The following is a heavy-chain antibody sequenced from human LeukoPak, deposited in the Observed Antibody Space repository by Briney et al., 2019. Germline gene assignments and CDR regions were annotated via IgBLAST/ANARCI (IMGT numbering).Heavy chain of an antibody. V-gene: IGHV1-2*02. CDR2: INPNSGGT. J-gene: IGHJ5*02. Sequence: ASVKVSCKASGYTFTGYYMHWVRQAPGQGLEWIGWINPNSGGTNYAQKVQGRVTMTRDTSISTAYMELSRLRSDDTAVYYCARDLVVVPAAINWFDPWGQGTLVIVSS. CDR3: ARDLVVVPAAINWFDP. CDR1: GYTFTGYY. D-gene: IGHD2-2*01.